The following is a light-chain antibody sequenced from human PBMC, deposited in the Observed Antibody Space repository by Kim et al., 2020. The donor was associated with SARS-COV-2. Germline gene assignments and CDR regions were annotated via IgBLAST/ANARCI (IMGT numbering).Light chain of an antibody. Sequence: DIQMNQSPSSLSASIGDRVTISCRASQGIGNYLAWYQQKPGKVPKFLIYAASTLQSGVPSRFSGSGSGTDFTLSISSLQPEDAATYYCQNYNGVLAFGGGTKVDIK. CDR3: QNYNGVLA. CDR1: QGIGNY. J-gene: IGKJ4*01. CDR2: AAS. V-gene: IGKV1-27*01.